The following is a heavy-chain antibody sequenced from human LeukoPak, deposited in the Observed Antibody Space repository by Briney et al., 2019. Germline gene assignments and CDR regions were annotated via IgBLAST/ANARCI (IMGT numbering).Heavy chain of an antibody. V-gene: IGHV1-69*06. J-gene: IGHJ4*02. CDR2: IIPIFGTA. CDR1: GGTFSSYA. CDR3: ARVSTIAAAGTGDY. D-gene: IGHD6-13*01. Sequence: GASVKVSCKASGGTFSSYAISWVRQAPGQGLEWMGGIIPIFGTANYAQKFQGRVTITADKSTSTAYMELSSLRSEDTAVYYCARVSTIAAAGTGDYWGQGTLVTVSS.